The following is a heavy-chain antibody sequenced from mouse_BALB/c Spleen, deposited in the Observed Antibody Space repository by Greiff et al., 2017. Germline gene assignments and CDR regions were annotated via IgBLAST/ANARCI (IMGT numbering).Heavy chain of an antibody. CDR3: ARVGYAYAMDY. Sequence: QVQLQQPGAELVKPGASVKLSCKASGYTFTSYWMHWVKQRPGQGLEWIGEINPSNGRTNYNEKFKSKATLTVDKSSSTAYMQLSSLTSEDSAVYYCARVGYAYAMDYWGQGTSVTVSS. D-gene: IGHD2-2*01. J-gene: IGHJ4*01. V-gene: IGHV1S81*02. CDR2: INPSNGRT. CDR1: GYTFTSYW.